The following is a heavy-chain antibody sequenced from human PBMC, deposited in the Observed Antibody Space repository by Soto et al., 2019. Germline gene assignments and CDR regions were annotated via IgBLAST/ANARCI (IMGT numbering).Heavy chain of an antibody. CDR2: IYHSGST. V-gene: IGHV4-4*02. CDR3: ARAKHAYDAFDI. CDR1: SGSISSSNW. D-gene: IGHD2-2*01. J-gene: IGHJ3*02. Sequence: SETLSLTCAVSSGSISSSNWWSWVRQPPGKGLEWIGEIYHSGSTNYNPSLKSRVTISVDKSKNQFSLKLSSVTAADTAVYYCARAKHAYDAFDIWGQGTMVTVSS.